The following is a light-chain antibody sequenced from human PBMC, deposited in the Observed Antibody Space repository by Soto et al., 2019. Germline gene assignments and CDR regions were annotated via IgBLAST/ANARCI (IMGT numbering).Light chain of an antibody. CDR3: QQYGSSPIT. CDR1: QSVSSSTY. J-gene: IGKJ1*01. Sequence: EIVLTQSPGTLSLPPGERATLSCRASQSVSSSTYLAWYQQKAGQAPRLLIYDASSRATGIPDRFSGSGSRTDFALTISRLEPEDFAVYYCQQYGSSPITFGQGTKVDIK. V-gene: IGKV3-20*01. CDR2: DAS.